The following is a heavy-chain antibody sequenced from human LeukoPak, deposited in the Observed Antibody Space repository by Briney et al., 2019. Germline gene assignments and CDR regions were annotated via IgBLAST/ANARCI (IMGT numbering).Heavy chain of an antibody. CDR1: DYTFISYG. J-gene: IGHJ4*02. CDR3: AREYFDWNDILTGYPFDY. V-gene: IGHV1-18*01. D-gene: IGHD3-9*01. CDR2: ISAYNGNT. Sequence: ASVKVSCTASDYTFISYGFSWVRQAPGQGIEWMGWISAYNGNTNYAQKLQGRVTMTTDTSTSTAYMELRSLRSDDTAVYYCAREYFDWNDILTGYPFDYWGQGTLVTVSS.